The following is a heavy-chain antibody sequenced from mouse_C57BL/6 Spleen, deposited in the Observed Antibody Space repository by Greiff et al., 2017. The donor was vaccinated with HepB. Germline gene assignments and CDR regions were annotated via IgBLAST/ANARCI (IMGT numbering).Heavy chain of an antibody. CDR3: ARSRYGNYEYFDV. CDR1: GFTFSDYG. Sequence: EVMLVESGGGLVKPGGSLKLSCAASGFTFSDYGMHWVRQAPEKGLEWVAYISSGSSTIYYADTVKGRFTISRDNAKNTLFLQMTSLRSEDTAMYYCARSRYGNYEYFDVWGTGTTVTVSS. D-gene: IGHD2-1*01. J-gene: IGHJ1*03. CDR2: ISSGSSTI. V-gene: IGHV5-17*01.